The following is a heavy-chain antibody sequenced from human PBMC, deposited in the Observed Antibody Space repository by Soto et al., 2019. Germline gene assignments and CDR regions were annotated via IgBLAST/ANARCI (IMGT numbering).Heavy chain of an antibody. D-gene: IGHD2-15*01. J-gene: IGHJ1*01. V-gene: IGHV3-30*18. CDR2: ISYDGSDT. Sequence: QVQLVESGGGVVQPGRSLRLSCAASGFTVSSYGMHWVRQAPGKGLEWVAVISYDGSDTYYADSVQGRFTISRDNSNNTLYLQMDSLRAEDTAVYYCAKGVVVDTTYFQHWGQVTLVTVSS. CDR1: GFTVSSYG. CDR3: AKGVVVDTTYFQH.